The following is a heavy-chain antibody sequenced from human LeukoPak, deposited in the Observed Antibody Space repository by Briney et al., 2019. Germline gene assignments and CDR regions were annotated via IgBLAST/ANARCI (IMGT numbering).Heavy chain of an antibody. J-gene: IGHJ4*02. CDR2: ISWNSGTI. D-gene: IGHD6-6*01. CDR1: GFTFDDFV. V-gene: IGHV3-9*01. Sequence: GRSLRLSCAAPGFTFDDFVMPWVRQAPGKGLEWVSGISWNSGTIGYADPVKGRSTIYRDNAKNSLYLQMNSLRAEDTALYYCAKDNGYRSSSTSFDYWGQGALVTVSS. CDR3: AKDNGYRSSSTSFDY.